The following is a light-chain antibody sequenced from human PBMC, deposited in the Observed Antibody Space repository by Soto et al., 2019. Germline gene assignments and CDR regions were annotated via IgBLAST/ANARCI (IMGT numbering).Light chain of an antibody. CDR1: QTINRIY. CDR3: QQYGSSPIT. Sequence: EMDVTDSRGNLSLSHGERATLSCKASQTINRIYVAWYQRKPGQAPRFLIYRTSDRANGIPGRFSGSGSGTDFTLTISRLEPEDFAIYYCQQYGSSPITFGQGTRLEIK. CDR2: RTS. J-gene: IGKJ5*01. V-gene: IGKV3-20*01.